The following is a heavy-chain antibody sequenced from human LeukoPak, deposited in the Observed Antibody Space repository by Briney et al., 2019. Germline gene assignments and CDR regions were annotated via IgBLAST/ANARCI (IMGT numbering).Heavy chain of an antibody. Sequence: PSDTLSHTCTVSGASISSPSYYWNWIRQPAGKGLEWIGRFYTGSTTYNPSLKSRVTISVDTSKNQFSLKLSSVTAADSAVYYCASLGAFDLWGQGTMVTVSS. CDR1: GASISSPSYY. CDR2: FYTGST. CDR3: ASLGAFDL. D-gene: IGHD3-16*01. J-gene: IGHJ3*01. V-gene: IGHV4-61*02.